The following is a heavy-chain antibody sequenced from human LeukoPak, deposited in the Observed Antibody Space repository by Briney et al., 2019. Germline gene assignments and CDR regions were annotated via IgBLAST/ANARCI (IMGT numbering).Heavy chain of an antibody. D-gene: IGHD5-24*01. CDR1: GYTFSNYF. V-gene: IGHV1-46*01. J-gene: IGHJ4*02. Sequence: ASVKVSCKASGYTFSNYFIHWVRQAPGHGLEWMGIINPSVGSTTYAQKFQGRVTITRDTSISTAYMELSRLRSDDTAVYYCARDKGRDGYTAFDYWGQGTLVTVSS. CDR3: ARDKGRDGYTAFDY. CDR2: INPSVGST.